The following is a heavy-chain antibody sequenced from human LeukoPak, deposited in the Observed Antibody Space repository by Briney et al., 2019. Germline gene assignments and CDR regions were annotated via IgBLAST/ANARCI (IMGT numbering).Heavy chain of an antibody. J-gene: IGHJ4*02. CDR3: ARDPITMVRGVIIPQEYFDY. CDR1: GFTFSSYW. D-gene: IGHD3-10*01. CDR2: IKQDGSEK. V-gene: IGHV3-7*01. Sequence: GGSLRLSCAASGFTFSSYWMSWVRQAPGKGLEWVANIKQDGSEKYYVGSVKGRFTISRDNAKNSLYLQMNSLRAEDTAVYYCARDPITMVRGVIIPQEYFDYWGQGTLVTVSS.